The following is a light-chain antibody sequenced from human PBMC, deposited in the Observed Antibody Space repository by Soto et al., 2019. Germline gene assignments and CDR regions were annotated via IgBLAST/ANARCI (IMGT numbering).Light chain of an antibody. CDR1: QSISRY. CDR2: AAT. CDR3: QQSYTTPYT. Sequence: DIQMTQSPSSLSASVGDRVTITCRASQSISRYLNWYQQIPGKVPKFLIYAATTLQTGVPSRFSGRGSGTHFTLTISSLQPEDFATYFCQQSYTTPYTFGLGTKLDIK. J-gene: IGKJ2*01. V-gene: IGKV1-39*01.